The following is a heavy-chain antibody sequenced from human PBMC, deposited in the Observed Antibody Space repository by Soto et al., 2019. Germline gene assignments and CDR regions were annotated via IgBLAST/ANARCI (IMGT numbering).Heavy chain of an antibody. CDR3: ARDSRNYYYYMDV. V-gene: IGHV3-48*01. CDR2: ISLSSSTI. CDR1: VFTFSSYN. J-gene: IGHJ6*03. Sequence: EVQLVESGGGLVQPGGSLRLSCAASVFTFSSYNMNWVRQAPGKGLEWISDISLSSSTIFYADSVKGRFTISRDNAKNSLYLHMNSLRAADTAVYYCARDSRNYYYYMDVWGKGTTVTVSS.